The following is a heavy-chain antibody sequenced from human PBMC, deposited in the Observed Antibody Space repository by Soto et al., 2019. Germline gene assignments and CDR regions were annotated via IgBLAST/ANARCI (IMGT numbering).Heavy chain of an antibody. J-gene: IGHJ5*02. CDR1: GFTFENFG. D-gene: IGHD1-26*01. V-gene: IGHV3-23*01. CDR3: AKNQGVELVPLATVDWFDP. CDR2: ISGSGFKK. Sequence: GSLRLSCAASGFTFENFGMSCVRRAPGKGLEWISSISGSGFKKYYADSVKGRFTISRDNSKSTVYLELNNLSAEDTAVYHCAKNQGVELVPLATVDWFDPWGQGSVVTVSS.